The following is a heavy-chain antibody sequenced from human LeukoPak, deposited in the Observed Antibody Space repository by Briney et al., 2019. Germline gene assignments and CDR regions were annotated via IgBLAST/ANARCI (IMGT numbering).Heavy chain of an antibody. CDR1: GYTFTSYG. J-gene: IGHJ3*02. CDR3: AREGARELVVVIEDAFDI. V-gene: IGHV1-18*01. CDR2: ISAYNGNT. D-gene: IGHD3-22*01. Sequence: ASVKVSCKASGYTFTSYGISWVRQAPGQGLEWMGWISAYNGNTNCAQKLQGRVTMTTDTSTSTAYMELRSLRSDDTAVYYCAREGARELVVVIEDAFDIWGQGTMVTVSS.